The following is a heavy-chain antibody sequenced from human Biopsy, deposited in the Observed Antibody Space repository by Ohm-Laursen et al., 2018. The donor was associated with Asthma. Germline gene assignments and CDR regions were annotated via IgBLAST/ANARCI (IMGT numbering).Heavy chain of an antibody. Sequence: SETLSLTCSLSSGSDGYMRSGNYYWGWIRQPPGKGLEWIGSIYYSGTTYYNPSLESRVTVSADTSKNQFSVNVLSVTAADTAVYYCVRGSSSWHHGPFHYYYGLDVWGQGTTATVSS. CDR2: IYYSGTT. J-gene: IGHJ6*02. D-gene: IGHD6-13*01. CDR3: VRGSSSWHHGPFHYYYGLDV. CDR1: SGSDGYMRSGNYY. V-gene: IGHV4-39*01.